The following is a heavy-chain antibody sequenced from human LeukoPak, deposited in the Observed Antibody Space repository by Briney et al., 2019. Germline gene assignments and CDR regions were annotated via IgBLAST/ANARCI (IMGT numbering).Heavy chain of an antibody. CDR1: GFTFSSFW. J-gene: IGHJ6*02. Sequence: GGSLRLSCSASGFTFSSFWMHWVRQAPGKGLVWVSRINTDGSNINYADSVKGRFTISRDNAKNTPYRQMNSLRAEDTALYYCVRELTAVTTFGMDVWGQGTTVTVSS. V-gene: IGHV3-74*01. CDR3: VRELTAVTTFGMDV. CDR2: INTDGSNI. D-gene: IGHD4-17*01.